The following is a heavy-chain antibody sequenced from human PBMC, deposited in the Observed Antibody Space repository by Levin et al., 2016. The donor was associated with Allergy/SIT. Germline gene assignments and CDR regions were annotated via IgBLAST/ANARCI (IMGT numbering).Heavy chain of an antibody. CDR3: CGYSASSHGTFDP. D-gene: IGHD5-12*01. CDR1: GGSIYNEY. V-gene: IGHV4-59*05. CDR2: SHYSGST. Sequence: SETLSLTCTVSGGSIYNEYWSWIRQPPGKGLEWIGSSHYSGSTYYSPSLKSRVTISVDTSKDQFSLKLSSVTAADTAVYYCCGYSASSHGTFDPWGQGTLVTVSS. J-gene: IGHJ5*02.